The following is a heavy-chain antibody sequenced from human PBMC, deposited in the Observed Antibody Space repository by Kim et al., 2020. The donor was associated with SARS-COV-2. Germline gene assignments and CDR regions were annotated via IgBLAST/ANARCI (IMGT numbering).Heavy chain of an antibody. J-gene: IGHJ4*02. V-gene: IGHV3-53*01. Sequence: YADSVKCRFTISRDNSKNMLYLQMNSLRVEDPAVYYCASYYYDSSVWTDYWGQGTLVTVSS. CDR3: ASYYYDSSVWTDY. D-gene: IGHD3-22*01.